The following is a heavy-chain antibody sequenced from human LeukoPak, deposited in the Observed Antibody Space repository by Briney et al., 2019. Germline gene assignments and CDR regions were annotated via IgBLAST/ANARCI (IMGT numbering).Heavy chain of an antibody. CDR1: GFTFDDYA. D-gene: IGHD6-13*01. CDR3: AKTSYSSSSPFDY. CDR2: ISWNSGSI. V-gene: IGHV3-9*01. Sequence: GGSLRLSCAASGFTFDDYAMHWVREAPGKGLEWVSGISWNSGSIGYADSVKGRFTISRDNAKNSLYLQMNSLRAEDTALYYCAKTSYSSSSPFDYWGQGTLVTVSS. J-gene: IGHJ4*02.